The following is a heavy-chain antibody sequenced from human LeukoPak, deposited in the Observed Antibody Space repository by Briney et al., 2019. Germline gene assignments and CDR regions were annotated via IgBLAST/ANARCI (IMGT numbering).Heavy chain of an antibody. CDR1: GGSFSGYY. D-gene: IGHD6-19*01. V-gene: IGHV4-34*01. J-gene: IGHJ5*02. CDR2: INHSGST. Sequence: PSETLSLTCAVYGGSFSGYYWSWIRQPPGKGLEWIGEINHSGSTNYNPSLKSRVTISVDTSKNQFSLKLSSVTAADTAVYYCARGRRQIAVAGTWVSWFDPWGQGTLVTVSS. CDR3: ARGRRQIAVAGTWVSWFDP.